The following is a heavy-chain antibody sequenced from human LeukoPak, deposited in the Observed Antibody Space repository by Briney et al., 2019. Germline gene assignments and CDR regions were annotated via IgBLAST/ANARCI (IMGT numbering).Heavy chain of an antibody. CDR3: AKDRGYYDSSGFDFDY. D-gene: IGHD3-22*01. CDR1: GFTFSSYG. V-gene: IGHV3-30*18. Sequence: GGSLRLSCAASGFTFSSYGMHWVRQAPGKGLEWVAVISYDGSKKYYADFVKGRFTISRDNSKNTLYLQMNSLRAEDTAVYCCAKDRGYYDSSGFDFDYWGQGTLVTVSS. J-gene: IGHJ4*02. CDR2: ISYDGSKK.